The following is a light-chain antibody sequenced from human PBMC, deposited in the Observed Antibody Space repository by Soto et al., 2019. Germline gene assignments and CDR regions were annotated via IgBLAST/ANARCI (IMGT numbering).Light chain of an antibody. V-gene: IGLV2-14*01. CDR3: SSYTSSSTLVV. Sequence: QSVLTQPASVSGSPGQSITISCTGTTSDVGGHNYVSWYQQHPGKAPKLMIYEVSKRPSGVSNRFSGSKSGNTASLTISGLQAEDEADYYCSSYTSSSTLVVFGGGTKLTVL. CDR1: TSDVGGHNY. CDR2: EVS. J-gene: IGLJ2*01.